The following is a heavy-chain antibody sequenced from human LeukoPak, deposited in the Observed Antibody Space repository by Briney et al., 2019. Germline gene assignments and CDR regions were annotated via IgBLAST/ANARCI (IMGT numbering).Heavy chain of an antibody. CDR1: GGTFSSYA. V-gene: IGHV1-69*05. D-gene: IGHD6-6*01. Sequence: SVRVSCKASGGTFSSYAISWVRQAPGQGLEWRGGIIPIFGTANYAQKFQGRVTNTTEEPTSAAYMELSSLRSEDPAVYYCAREGGSSSPYFDYWGQGTLVTVSS. J-gene: IGHJ4*02. CDR2: IIPIFGTA. CDR3: AREGGSSSPYFDY.